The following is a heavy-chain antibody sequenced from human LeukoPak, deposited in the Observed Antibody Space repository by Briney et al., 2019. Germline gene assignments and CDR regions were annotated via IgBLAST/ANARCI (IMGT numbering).Heavy chain of an antibody. CDR3: ARDQGIVGAFDY. CDR1: GVSVNSGSYY. J-gene: IGHJ4*02. V-gene: IGHV4-61*01. D-gene: IGHD3-22*01. Sequence: SETLSLTCTVSGVSVNSGSYYWSWIRQPPGKGLEWIGYIYYSGSTNYNPSLKSRVTISVDTSKNQFSLKLSSVTAADTAVYYCARDQGIVGAFDYWGQGILVTVSS. CDR2: IYYSGST.